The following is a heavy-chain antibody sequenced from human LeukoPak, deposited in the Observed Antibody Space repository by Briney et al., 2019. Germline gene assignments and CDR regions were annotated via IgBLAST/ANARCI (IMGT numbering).Heavy chain of an antibody. CDR2: IRYDGNSR. D-gene: IGHD4-23*01. V-gene: IGHV3-30*02. CDR1: GVTFSDYG. J-gene: IGHJ5*02. Sequence: GGSLRLSCAVSGVTFSDYGMHWVRQAPGQGLEWVAFIRYDGNSRHYADSVKGRFAISRDNSKNTLSLQMNSLRANDTAVYYCANDPRGTVVPAWGQGTLVTVSS. CDR3: ANDPRGTVVPA.